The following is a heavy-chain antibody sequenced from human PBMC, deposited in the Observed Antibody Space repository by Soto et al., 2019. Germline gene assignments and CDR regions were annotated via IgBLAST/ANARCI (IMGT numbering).Heavy chain of an antibody. D-gene: IGHD5-18*01. J-gene: IGHJ4*02. CDR3: ARAPTWIQLWSFDY. V-gene: IGHV4-34*01. CDR2: INHSGST. CDR1: GGSFSGYY. Sequence: SETLSLTCAVYGGSFSGYYWSWIRQPPGKGLEWIGEINHSGSTNYNPSLKSRVTISVDTSKNQFSLKLSSVTAADTAVYYCARAPTWIQLWSFDYWGQGTLVTVSS.